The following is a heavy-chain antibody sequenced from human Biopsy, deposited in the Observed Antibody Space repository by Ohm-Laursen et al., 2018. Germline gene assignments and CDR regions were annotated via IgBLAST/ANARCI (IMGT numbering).Heavy chain of an antibody. Sequence: SLRLSCTASGFTFSSYGMHWVRQAPGKGLEWVAVIWYDGSNKYYADSVKGRFTISRDNSKNTLFLQMNNLRAEDTAVYYCARDRYYGSANYFGYYNMDVWGQGTTVAVSS. CDR3: ARDRYYGSANYFGYYNMDV. CDR1: GFTFSSYG. J-gene: IGHJ6*02. CDR2: IWYDGSNK. V-gene: IGHV3-33*01. D-gene: IGHD3-10*01.